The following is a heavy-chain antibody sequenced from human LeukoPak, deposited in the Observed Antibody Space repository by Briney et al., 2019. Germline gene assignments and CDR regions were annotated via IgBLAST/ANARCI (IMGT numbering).Heavy chain of an antibody. CDR1: GGSISSSNC. J-gene: IGHJ6*02. V-gene: IGHV4-4*02. Sequence: SETLSLTCAVSGGSISSSNCWTWVRQPPGKGLEWIGEIFHTGSTNYNPSLKSRVTISVDTSKNQFSLKLSSVTAADTAVYYCARHLTYYYYGMDVWGQGTTVTVSS. CDR3: ARHLTYYYYGMDV. CDR2: IFHTGST.